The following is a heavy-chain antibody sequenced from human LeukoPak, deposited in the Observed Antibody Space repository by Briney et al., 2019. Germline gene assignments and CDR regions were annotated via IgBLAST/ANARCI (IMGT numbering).Heavy chain of an antibody. CDR3: ARDPYYGDYEDAFDI. Sequence: PSETLSLTCAVYGGSFSGYYWSWIRQPPGKGLEWIGEINHSGSTNYNPSLKSRVTISVDTSKNQFSLKLSSVTAADTAVYYCARDPYYGDYEDAFDIWGQGTMVTVSS. V-gene: IGHV4-34*01. CDR1: GGSFSGYY. D-gene: IGHD4-17*01. J-gene: IGHJ3*02. CDR2: INHSGST.